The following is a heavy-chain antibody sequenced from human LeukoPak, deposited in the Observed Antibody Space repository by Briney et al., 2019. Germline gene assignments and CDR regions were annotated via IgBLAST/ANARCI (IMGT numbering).Heavy chain of an antibody. CDR2: IYHSGST. J-gene: IGHJ4*02. D-gene: IGHD4-23*01. Sequence: SGTLSLTCAVSGVSITSATWWSWVRQPPGKGLEWIGEIYHSGSTNYNPSLESRVTISLDKSQNQFSLKLSSMTAADTAVYYCAKAVRVPTLVYWGQGKLVTVST. CDR3: AKAVRVPTLVY. CDR1: GVSITSATW. V-gene: IGHV4-4*02.